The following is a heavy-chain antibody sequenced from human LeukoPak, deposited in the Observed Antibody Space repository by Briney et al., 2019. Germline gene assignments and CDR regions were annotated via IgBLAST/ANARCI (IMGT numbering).Heavy chain of an antibody. CDR2: ISGSGGST. CDR3: VRGTIGWKGSDY. CDR1: GFTFSSYA. J-gene: IGHJ4*02. D-gene: IGHD6-19*01. V-gene: IGHV3-23*01. Sequence: PGGSLRLSCAASGFTFSSYAMSWVRQAPGKGLEWVSAISGSGGSTYYADSVKGRFTISRDDSKNTLYLHMNTLRADDTAIYYCVRGTIGWKGSDYWGQGTLVTVSS.